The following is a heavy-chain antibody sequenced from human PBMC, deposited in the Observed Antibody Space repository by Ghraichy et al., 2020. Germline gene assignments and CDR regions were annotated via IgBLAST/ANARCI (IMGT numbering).Heavy chain of an antibody. CDR1: GFTFSPYW. CDR2: INSDGRST. Sequence: GGSLRLSCTASGFTFSPYWMHWVRYAPGQGLVWVSRINSDGRSTSYADSVEGRFTISRDNAKNTLYLQMNSLRAEDTAVYYCARDLRVGTTTRLAFDNWGQGTMITVSS. D-gene: IGHD1-26*01. J-gene: IGHJ3*02. V-gene: IGHV3-74*01. CDR3: ARDLRVGTTTRLAFDN.